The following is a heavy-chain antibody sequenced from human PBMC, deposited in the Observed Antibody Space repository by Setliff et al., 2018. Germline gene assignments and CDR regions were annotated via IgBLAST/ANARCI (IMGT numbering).Heavy chain of an antibody. Sequence: GASVKVSCKASGYSFTSYDINWVRLAAGQGLEWMGWVSPIDDGKPGYAQKFQGRVAVTTDASTSTAYLDLWSLTSNDTAVYYCLRDRPYINSPENAFDIWGQGTTVTVSS. J-gene: IGHJ3*02. V-gene: IGHV1-8*01. CDR2: VSPIDDGKP. CDR1: GYSFTSYD. CDR3: LRDRPYINSPENAFDI. D-gene: IGHD1-1*01.